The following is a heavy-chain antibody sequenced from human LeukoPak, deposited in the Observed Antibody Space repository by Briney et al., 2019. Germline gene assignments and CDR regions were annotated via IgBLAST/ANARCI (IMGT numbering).Heavy chain of an antibody. CDR3: ARLGSMVRGVRGHY. Sequence: PSETLSLTCTVSGGPISSYYWSWIRQPPGKGLEWIGYIYYSGSTNYNPSLKSRVTISVDTSKNQFSLKLSSVTAADTAVYYCARLGSMVRGVRGHYWGQGTLVTVSS. CDR2: IYYSGST. V-gene: IGHV4-59*08. D-gene: IGHD3-10*01. J-gene: IGHJ4*02. CDR1: GGPISSYY.